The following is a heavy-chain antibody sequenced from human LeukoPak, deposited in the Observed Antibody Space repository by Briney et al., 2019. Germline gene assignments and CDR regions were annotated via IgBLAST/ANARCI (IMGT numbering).Heavy chain of an antibody. CDR2: IVVGSGNT. D-gene: IGHD4-17*01. Sequence: ASVKVSCKASVFTFTSSAVQWVRQARGQRLEWIGWIVVGSGNTNYAHKFQERVTITRDMSTRTAYMERSRLGSQHTAACDCARDTVTTFRYRYYYYYGMDVWGQGTTVTVSS. CDR3: ARDTVTTFRYRYYYYYGMDV. CDR1: VFTFTSSA. V-gene: IGHV1-58*01. J-gene: IGHJ6*02.